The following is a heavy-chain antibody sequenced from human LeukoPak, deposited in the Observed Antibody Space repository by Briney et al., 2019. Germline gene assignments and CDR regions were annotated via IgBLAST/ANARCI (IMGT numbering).Heavy chain of an antibody. J-gene: IGHJ6*03. Sequence: TSSETLSLTCTVSGGSISSSSYYWGWIRQPPGKGLEWIGSIYYSGSTYYNPSLKSRVTISVDTSKNQFSLKLSSVTAADTAVYYCARGLGYDRSYYYYYMDVWGKGTTVTVSS. CDR2: IYYSGST. CDR3: ARGLGYDRSYYYYYMDV. V-gene: IGHV4-39*01. CDR1: GGSISSSSYY. D-gene: IGHD5-12*01.